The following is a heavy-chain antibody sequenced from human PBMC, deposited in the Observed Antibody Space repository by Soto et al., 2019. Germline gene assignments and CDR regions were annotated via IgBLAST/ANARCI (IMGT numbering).Heavy chain of an antibody. CDR3: AKDQGSSWYEIDY. CDR2: ISGSGGST. V-gene: IGHV3-23*01. Sequence: PGGSLRLSCAASGFPFSIYAMSWVRQAPGKGLEWVSTISGSGGSTYYADSVKGRFTISRDNSKNTLYLQMNSLRAEDTAVYYCAKDQGSSWYEIDYWGQGTLVTVSS. CDR1: GFPFSIYA. D-gene: IGHD6-13*01. J-gene: IGHJ4*02.